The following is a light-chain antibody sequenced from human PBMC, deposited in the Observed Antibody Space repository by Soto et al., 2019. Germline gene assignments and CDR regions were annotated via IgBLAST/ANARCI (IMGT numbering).Light chain of an antibody. CDR2: GAS. Sequence: EIVLTQSPGTLSLSPGERATLSCRASQTVSESLAWYQQKPGQAPRLLMYGASSRATGIPDRFSGSGSGTDFTLTISRLEPEDFAVYYCHQYSTSPRTFGQGTKVDIK. CDR3: HQYSTSPRT. CDR1: QTVSES. V-gene: IGKV3-20*01. J-gene: IGKJ1*01.